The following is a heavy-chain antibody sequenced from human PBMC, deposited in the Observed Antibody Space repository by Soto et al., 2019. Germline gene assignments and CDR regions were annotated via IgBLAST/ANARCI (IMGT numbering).Heavy chain of an antibody. J-gene: IGHJ4*02. CDR3: ARGVGSSPPRY. Sequence: QVQLQESGPGQVKPSETLSLTCTISGGSISVYYWSWVRQPPGHELEWIGYIYASGSPYYNPSLRSRVTILAATSKNQISLKLTSPTAADTAVYYCARGVGSSPPRYWGRGTLVTVSS. CDR1: GGSISVYY. D-gene: IGHD1-26*01. CDR2: IYASGSP. V-gene: IGHV4-59*01.